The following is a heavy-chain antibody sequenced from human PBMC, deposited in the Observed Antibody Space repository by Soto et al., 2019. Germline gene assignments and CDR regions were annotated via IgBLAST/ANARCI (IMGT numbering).Heavy chain of an antibody. CDR2: MSYDGNNK. D-gene: IGHD2-8*01. V-gene: IGHV3-30*18. J-gene: IGHJ4*02. CDR1: GFTFSSYG. CDR3: AKGFISGGYCANGICYHFDY. Sequence: QVQLVESGGGVVQPGGSLTLSCAASGFTFSSYGMHWVRQAPGKGLEWVAVMSYDGNNKYYADSVKGRFTVSRDNSRNTQFLQMNSLRVEDTAVYYCAKGFISGGYCANGICYHFDYWGQGTPLTVSS.